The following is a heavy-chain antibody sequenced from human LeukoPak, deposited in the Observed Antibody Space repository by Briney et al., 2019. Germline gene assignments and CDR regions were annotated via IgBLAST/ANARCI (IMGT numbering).Heavy chain of an antibody. CDR2: ISSSSSYI. D-gene: IGHD3-22*01. CDR1: GFTFSSYS. Sequence: GRSLRLSCAASGFTFSSYSMNWVRQAPGKGLEWVSSISSSSSYIYYADSVKGRFTISRDNAKNSLYLQMNSPRAEDTAVYYCARDGLGYYDSSGYRTRLFDYWGQGTLVTVSS. J-gene: IGHJ4*02. CDR3: ARDGLGYYDSSGYRTRLFDY. V-gene: IGHV3-21*01.